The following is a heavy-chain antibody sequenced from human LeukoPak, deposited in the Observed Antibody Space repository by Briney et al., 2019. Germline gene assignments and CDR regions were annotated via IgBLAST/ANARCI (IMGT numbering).Heavy chain of an antibody. V-gene: IGHV1-46*01. Sequence: ASVKVSCKASGYTFTSYYMHWVRQAPGQGLEWMGIINPSGGSTSYAQKLQGRVTMTRDMSTSTVYMELSSLRSEDTAVYYCARDRQNSSSWYEDFPWFDPWGQGTPVTVSS. D-gene: IGHD6-13*01. CDR3: ARDRQNSSSWYEDFPWFDP. J-gene: IGHJ5*02. CDR1: GYTFTSYY. CDR2: INPSGGST.